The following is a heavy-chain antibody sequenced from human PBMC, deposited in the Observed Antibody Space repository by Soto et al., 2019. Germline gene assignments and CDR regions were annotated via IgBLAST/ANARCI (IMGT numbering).Heavy chain of an antibody. D-gene: IGHD2-15*01. CDR2: IKQDGSEK. V-gene: IGHV3-7*05. J-gene: IGHJ6*02. Sequence: GGSLRPSCAASGFTFSSYWMSWVRQAPGKGLEWVANIKQDGSEKYYVDSVKGRFTISRDNAKNSLYLQMNSLRAEDTAVYYCARDVVVVAALNYYYYGMDVWGQGTTVTVSS. CDR3: ARDVVVVAALNYYYYGMDV. CDR1: GFTFSSYW.